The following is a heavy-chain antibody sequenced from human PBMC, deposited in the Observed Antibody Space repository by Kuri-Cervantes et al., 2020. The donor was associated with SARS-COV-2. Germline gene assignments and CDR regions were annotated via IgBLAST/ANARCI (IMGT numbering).Heavy chain of an antibody. V-gene: IGHV3-21*01. Sequence: GESLKISCAASGFTFSSYSMNWVRQAPGKGLEWVSSISSSSSYIYYADSVKGRFTISRDNAKNSLYLQMNSLRAEDTAVYYCATQSRGNYWGQGTLVTVSS. CDR2: ISSSSSYI. J-gene: IGHJ4*02. CDR1: GFTFSSYS. D-gene: IGHD3-16*01. CDR3: ATQSRGNY.